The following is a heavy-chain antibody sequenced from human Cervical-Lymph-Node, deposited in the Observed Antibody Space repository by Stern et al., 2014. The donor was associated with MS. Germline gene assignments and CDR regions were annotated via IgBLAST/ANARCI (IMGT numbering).Heavy chain of an antibody. CDR3: ARGVTAVTNYVPNWCFDL. V-gene: IGHV4-39*02. CDR1: GGSITNRDY. D-gene: IGHD4-11*01. J-gene: IGHJ2*01. Sequence: QLQLQESGPGLVKPSETLSLTCTVSGGSITNRDYWGWIRQSPGKGLEWIGSVYYSGITYYRPSLKSRATISIATSRTQSSLSLNSGTATDTAVYFCARGVTAVTNYVPNWCFDLWGRGTLVTVSS. CDR2: VYYSGIT.